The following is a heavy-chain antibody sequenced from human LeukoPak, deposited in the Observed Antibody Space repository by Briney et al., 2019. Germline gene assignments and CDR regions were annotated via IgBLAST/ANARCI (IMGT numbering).Heavy chain of an antibody. CDR2: IYHSGGT. D-gene: IGHD5-18*01. CDR3: ARRRIQLWPIGPNYFDY. Sequence: SETLSLTCAVSGHSISSGYYWGWVRQPPGKGLEWIGSIYHSGGTFYNPSLKSRVTISVDTSKNQFSLKLSSVTAADTAVYYCARRRIQLWPIGPNYFDYWGQGALVTVSS. V-gene: IGHV4-38-2*01. J-gene: IGHJ4*02. CDR1: GHSISSGYY.